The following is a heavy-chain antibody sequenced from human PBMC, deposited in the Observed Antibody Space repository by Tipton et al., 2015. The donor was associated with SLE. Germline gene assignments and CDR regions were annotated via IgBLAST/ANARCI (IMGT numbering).Heavy chain of an antibody. D-gene: IGHD4-17*01. CDR1: CGSFNNYSNY. CDR2: CCCGGST. V-gene: IGHV4-39*07. Sequence: TLSLPCTVSCGSFNNYSNYWGWIRQPPGGGLEWIGSCCCGGSTYRNPSLKSRVPISADMSKNQFSLTLSDVSAADTAVYFCASVDDTVTSHFEFWGQGARVVVSS. J-gene: IGHJ4*02. CDR3: ASVDDTVTSHFEF.